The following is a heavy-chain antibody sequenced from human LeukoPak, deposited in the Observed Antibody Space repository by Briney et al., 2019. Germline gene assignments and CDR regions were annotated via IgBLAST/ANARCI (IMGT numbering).Heavy chain of an antibody. CDR3: ARGVLSLYYYMDV. D-gene: IGHD2-8*01. Sequence: PGGSLRLSCAASGFTFSSYSMNWVRQAPGKGLEWVSSISSSSSYIYYADSVKGRFTISRDNAKNSLYLQMNSLRAEDTAVYYCARGVLSLYYYMDVWGKGTTVTVSS. CDR1: GFTFSSYS. J-gene: IGHJ6*03. CDR2: ISSSSSYI. V-gene: IGHV3-21*01.